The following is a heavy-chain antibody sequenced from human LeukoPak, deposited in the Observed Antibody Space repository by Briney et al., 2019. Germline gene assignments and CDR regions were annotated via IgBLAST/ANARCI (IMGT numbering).Heavy chain of an antibody. V-gene: IGHV4-34*01. CDR2: INHSGST. CDR1: GGSFSGYY. CDR3: ARHSPRWLLPDAFDI. Sequence: ESSETLSLTCAVYGGSFSGYYWSWIRQAPGKGLEWIGEINHSGSTNYNPSLKSRVTISVDTSKNQFSLKLSSVTAADTAVYYCARHSPRWLLPDAFDIWGQGTMVTVSS. D-gene: IGHD3-22*01. J-gene: IGHJ3*02.